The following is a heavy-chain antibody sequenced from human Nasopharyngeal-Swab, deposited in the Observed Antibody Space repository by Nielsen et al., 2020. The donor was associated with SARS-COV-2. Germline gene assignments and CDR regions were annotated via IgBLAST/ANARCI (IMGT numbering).Heavy chain of an antibody. V-gene: IGHV3-23*01. CDR3: AKTGRKGTTVVTLDY. CDR2: ISGSGGST. J-gene: IGHJ4*02. CDR1: GFTFSSYA. D-gene: IGHD4-23*01. Sequence: GESLKISCAASGFTFSSYAMSWVRQAPGKGLEWVSAISGSGGSTYYADSVKGRFTISRDNSKNTLYLQMNSLRAEDTAVYYCAKTGRKGTTVVTLDYWGRGTLVTVSS.